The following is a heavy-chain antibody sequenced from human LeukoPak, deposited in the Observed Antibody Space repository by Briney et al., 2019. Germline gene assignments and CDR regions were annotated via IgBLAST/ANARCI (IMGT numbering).Heavy chain of an antibody. CDR1: GFTFRTYG. D-gene: IGHD3-10*01. CDR2: VSTSSSYI. J-gene: IGHJ3*02. Sequence: PGGSLRLSCAASGFTFRTYGMNWVRQAPGKGLEWVSFVSTSSSYIYYAGSVKGRFTISRDNAKNSLYLQMNNLRAEDTAVYYCARDPRRGFSPDAFDIWGQGTMVTVSS. V-gene: IGHV3-21*01. CDR3: ARDPRRGFSPDAFDI.